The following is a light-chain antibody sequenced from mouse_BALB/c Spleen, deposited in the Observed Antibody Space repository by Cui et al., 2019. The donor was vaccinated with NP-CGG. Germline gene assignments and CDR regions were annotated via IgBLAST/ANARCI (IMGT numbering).Light chain of an antibody. V-gene: IGLV1*01. J-gene: IGLJ1*01. CDR2: GTN. CDR1: IGAVTTSNY. CDR3: ALWYSNHWV. Sequence: VVTQESAITTSPGETVTLTCRSSIGAVTTSNYANWVQEKPDHLFTGLIGGTNNRAPGVPARFSGSLIGDKAALTITGAQTEDEAIYFCALWYSNHWVFGGGTKLTVL.